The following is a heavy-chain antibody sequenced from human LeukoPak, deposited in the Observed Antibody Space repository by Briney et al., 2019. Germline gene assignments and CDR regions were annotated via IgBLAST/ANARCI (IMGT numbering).Heavy chain of an antibody. V-gene: IGHV3-23*01. CDR2: IIGSGGST. CDR1: GFTFINYA. D-gene: IGHD3-22*01. CDR3: AKVGIRISLIVVVFTTADDWYFDL. Sequence: GGSLRLSCAASGFTFINYAMSWVRQAPGRGLEWVSGIIGSGGSTYYADSVKGRLTISRDNSKNTLYLQIDSLRAEDTVVYYCAKVGIRISLIVVVFTTADDWYFDLWGRGTLVTVSS. J-gene: IGHJ2*01.